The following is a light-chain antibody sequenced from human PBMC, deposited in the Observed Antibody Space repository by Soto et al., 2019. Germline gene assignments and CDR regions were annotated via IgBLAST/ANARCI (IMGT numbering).Light chain of an antibody. CDR1: SSDVGGYNY. V-gene: IGLV2-14*01. J-gene: IGLJ1*01. CDR3: SSYTSSSLYV. Sequence: QSVLTQPASVSGSPGQSITISCTGTSSDVGGYNYVSWYQQHPGKAPKLMIYDVSNRPSGASHRFSGSKSGNTASLTISGLQAEDEADYYCSSYTSSSLYVFGTGTKLTVL. CDR2: DVS.